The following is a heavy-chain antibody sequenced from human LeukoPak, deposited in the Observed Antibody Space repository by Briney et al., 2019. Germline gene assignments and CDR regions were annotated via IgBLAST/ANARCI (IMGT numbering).Heavy chain of an antibody. V-gene: IGHV1-18*04. Sequence: ASVKVSCKASGYTFITYYMHWVRQAPGQGLEWMGWISAYNGNTNYAQKLQGRVTMTTDTSTSTAYMELRSLRSDDTAVYYCARELFCGSRYCSSKGCYGMDVWGQGTTVTVSS. CDR3: ARELFCGSRYCSSKGCYGMDV. CDR1: GYTFITYY. D-gene: IGHD2-2*01. J-gene: IGHJ6*02. CDR2: ISAYNGNT.